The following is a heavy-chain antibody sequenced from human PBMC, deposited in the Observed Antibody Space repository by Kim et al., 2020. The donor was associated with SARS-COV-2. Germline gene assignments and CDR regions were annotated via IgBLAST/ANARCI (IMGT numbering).Heavy chain of an antibody. CDR2: IYYSGST. V-gene: IGHV4-31*03. CDR3: ARDGRSSGYYPPYGMDV. CDR1: GGSISSGGYY. J-gene: IGHJ6*02. D-gene: IGHD3-22*01. Sequence: SETLSLTCTVSGGSISSGGYYWSWIRQHPGKGLEWIGYIYYSGSTYYNPSLKSRVTISVDTSKNQFSLKLSSVTAADTAVYYCARDGRSSGYYPPYGMDVWGQGTTVTVSS.